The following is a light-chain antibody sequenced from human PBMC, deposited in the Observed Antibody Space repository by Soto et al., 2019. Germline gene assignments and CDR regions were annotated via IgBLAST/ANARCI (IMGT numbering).Light chain of an antibody. CDR2: AAS. CDR3: QHYFSYPGG. V-gene: IGKV1-8*01. CDR1: QPIADF. J-gene: IGKJ1*01. Sequence: IRMTQSPSSLSASTGDGITITCRASQPIADFLAWYQQKPGKAPKLLVFAASTLQSGVTSRFNASGSGTDFTLTISSLQSEDFGTYYCQHYFSYPGGVGQGTKVEIK.